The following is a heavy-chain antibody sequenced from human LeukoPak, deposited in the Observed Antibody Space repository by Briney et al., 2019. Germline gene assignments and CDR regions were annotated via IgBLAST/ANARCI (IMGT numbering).Heavy chain of an antibody. V-gene: IGHV4-34*01. CDR1: GESFSSYY. J-gene: IGHJ4*02. D-gene: IGHD5-18*01. CDR3: ARSGYSYGFDY. Sequence: SETLSLTCAVYGESFSSYYWSWIRQPPGKGLEWIGEINHSGSTNYNPSLKSRVTISVDTSKNQSSLKLSSVTAADTAVYYCARSGYSYGFDYWGQGTLVTVSS. CDR2: INHSGST.